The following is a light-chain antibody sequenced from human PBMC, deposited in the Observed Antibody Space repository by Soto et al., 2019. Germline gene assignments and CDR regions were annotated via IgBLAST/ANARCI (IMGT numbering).Light chain of an antibody. V-gene: IGKV3-20*01. Sequence: DIVLTQSPVTLSLSPGERATLSRRASQSLRSSYLAWYQQKPGQAPRLLMYGASNRAAGFPDRFSGSGSGTDFTLTISRLELEDFAVYSCHGQNFAESSLYIFGRGTKVEMK. CDR1: QSLRSSY. CDR3: HGQNFAESSLYI. CDR2: GAS. J-gene: IGKJ2*01.